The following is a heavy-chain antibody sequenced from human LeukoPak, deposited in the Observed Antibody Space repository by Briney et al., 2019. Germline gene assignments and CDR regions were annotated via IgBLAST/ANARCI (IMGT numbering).Heavy chain of an antibody. Sequence: ASVKVSCKASGYTFTGYYMHWVRQAPGQGLEWMGWINPNRGGTNYAQKFQGRVTMTRDTSISTAYMELSRLRSDDTAVYYCARGDILRFLEWLPPSDYGMDVWGQGTTVTVSS. CDR1: GYTFTGYY. D-gene: IGHD3-3*01. CDR2: INPNRGGT. CDR3: ARGDILRFLEWLPPSDYGMDV. V-gene: IGHV1-2*02. J-gene: IGHJ6*02.